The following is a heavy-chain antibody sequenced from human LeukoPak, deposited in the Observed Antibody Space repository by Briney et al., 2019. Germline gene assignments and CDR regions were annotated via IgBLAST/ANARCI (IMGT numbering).Heavy chain of an antibody. V-gene: IGHV4-39*01. CDR3: ARPRGLVTRNDAFDI. J-gene: IGHJ3*02. CDR2: IYYSGST. Sequence: PGGSLRLSCAASGFSFSSYGISWVRQAPGKGLEWIGSIYYSGSTYYNPSLKSRVTISVDTSKNQFSLKLSSVTAADTAVYYCARPRGLVTRNDAFDIWGQGTMVTVSS. CDR1: GFSFSSYG. D-gene: IGHD3/OR15-3a*01.